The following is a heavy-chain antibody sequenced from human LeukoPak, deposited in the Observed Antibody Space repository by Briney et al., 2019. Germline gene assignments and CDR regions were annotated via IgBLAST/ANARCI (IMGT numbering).Heavy chain of an antibody. Sequence: GGSLRLSCAASGFTFSNYAMTWVRQAPGKGLEWVSSISGHSGSTYYADSVKGRFTISRDNSKNTLYLQMNSLRVEDTAVYYCAKDIVVITAAMDAFDIWGQGSRVTVSS. CDR1: GFTFSNYA. J-gene: IGHJ3*02. CDR2: ISGHSGST. V-gene: IGHV3-23*01. D-gene: IGHD2-2*01. CDR3: AKDIVVITAAMDAFDI.